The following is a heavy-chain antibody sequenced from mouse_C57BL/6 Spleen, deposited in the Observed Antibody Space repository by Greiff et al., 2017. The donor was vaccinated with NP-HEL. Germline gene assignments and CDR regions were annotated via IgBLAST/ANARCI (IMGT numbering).Heavy chain of an antibody. CDR1: GYTFTDHT. D-gene: IGHD1-1*01. CDR3: ARREGFITTVVARYAMDY. J-gene: IGHJ4*01. Sequence: QVQLQQSDAELVKPGASVKISCKVSGYTFTDHTIHWMKQRPEQGLEWIGYIYPRDGSTKYNEKFKGKATLTADKSSSTAYMPLNSLTSDDSAVYVCARREGFITTVVARYAMDYWGQGTSVTVSS. CDR2: IYPRDGST. V-gene: IGHV1-78*01.